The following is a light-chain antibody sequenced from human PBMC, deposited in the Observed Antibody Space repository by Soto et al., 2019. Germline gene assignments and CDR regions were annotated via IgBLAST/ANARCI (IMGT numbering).Light chain of an antibody. V-gene: IGKV3-20*01. J-gene: IGKJ5*01. Sequence: EIVLTQSPGTLSLSPGERATLSCRASQSVSSSYLAWYQHQPGQAPKLLIYGASSRATGIPDRSGGSGSATDFPLTISRLEPEDFAVYYCQQYGSSPLTFGQGTRLEIK. CDR3: QQYGSSPLT. CDR2: GAS. CDR1: QSVSSSY.